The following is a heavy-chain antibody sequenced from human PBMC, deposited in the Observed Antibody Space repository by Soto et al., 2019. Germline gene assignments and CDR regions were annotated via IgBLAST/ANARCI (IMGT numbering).Heavy chain of an antibody. CDR2: ISDSGGST. Sequence: GGSLRLSCAASGFTFSTYALGWVRQAPGKGLEWVSAISDSGGSTPYADSVRGRFTISRDNSKNTLYLQMNSLRAEDTAIYYCAKISLRTNNFDSWGQGTLVTVSS. CDR3: AKISLRTNNFDS. J-gene: IGHJ4*02. CDR1: GFTFSTYA. V-gene: IGHV3-23*01.